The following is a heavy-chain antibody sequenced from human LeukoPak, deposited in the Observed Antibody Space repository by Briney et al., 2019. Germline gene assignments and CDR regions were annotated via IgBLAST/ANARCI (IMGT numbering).Heavy chain of an antibody. V-gene: IGHV1-18*01. J-gene: IGHJ4*02. CDR3: ARDFSRLMATIPFDY. CDR2: ISAYNGSA. CDR1: GYTFTSYG. D-gene: IGHD5-12*01. Sequence: ASVKVSCKASGYTFTSYGISWVRQAPGQGLEWTGWISAYNGSANYAQKLQGRVTMTTDTSTSTAYMELRSLRSDDTAVYYCARDFSRLMATIPFDYWGQGTLVTVSS.